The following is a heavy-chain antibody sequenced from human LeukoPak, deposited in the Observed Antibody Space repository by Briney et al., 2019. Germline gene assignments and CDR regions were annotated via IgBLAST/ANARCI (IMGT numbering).Heavy chain of an antibody. CDR3: ARDGYNYGYFDY. V-gene: IGHV1-8*03. D-gene: IGHD5-24*01. Sequence: ASVKVSCKXSGYTFTSYDINWVRQATGQGLEWMGRMNPNSGNTGYPQKFQGRVTITRDTSISTAYMELSSLRFEDTAVYYCARDGYNYGYFDYWGQGTLVTVSS. J-gene: IGHJ4*02. CDR2: MNPNSGNT. CDR1: GYTFTSYD.